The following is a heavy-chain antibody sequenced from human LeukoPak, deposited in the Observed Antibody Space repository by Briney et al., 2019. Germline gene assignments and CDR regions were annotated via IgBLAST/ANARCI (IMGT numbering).Heavy chain of an antibody. D-gene: IGHD6-19*01. V-gene: IGHV3-48*04. CDR3: ARGTRIVVPGRPYFDY. J-gene: IGHJ4*02. CDR1: GFIFTTYG. Sequence: PGGSLRLSCAASGFIFTTYGMNWVRQAPGKGLEWVSYISDTTSTMYYADSVKGRFTISRDNAKNSLYLQMNSLRAEDTAVYYCARGTRIVVPGRPYFDYWGQGTLVTFSS. CDR2: ISDTTSTM.